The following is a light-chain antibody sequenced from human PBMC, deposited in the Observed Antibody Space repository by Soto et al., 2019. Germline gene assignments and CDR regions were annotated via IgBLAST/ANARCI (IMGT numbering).Light chain of an antibody. CDR1: QSVASD. V-gene: IGKV3-15*01. CDR3: QQYNYWPQT. Sequence: EIVMTRSPATLSVSPGERATLSCRANQSVASDFAWYQQKPGQAPTLLIYDASTRASGVPARFSGRGSGTECTLTISSLQSEDFAVYYCQQYNYWPQTFGQGTKVEI. CDR2: DAS. J-gene: IGKJ1*01.